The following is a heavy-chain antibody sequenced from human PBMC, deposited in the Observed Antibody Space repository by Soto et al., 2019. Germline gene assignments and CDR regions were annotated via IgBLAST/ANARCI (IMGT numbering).Heavy chain of an antibody. CDR2: INPKNGST. CDR1: GYSFTGYS. Sequence: ASVKVSCKASGYSFTGYSMHWVRQAPGQGLEWMGRINPKNGSTSYAQKFQGRVTMTRDTSTSTVYMELSSLRSEDTAVYYCAKGGCDGGSCYWGPIDYWGQGTLVTVSS. V-gene: IGHV1-46*03. CDR3: AKGGCDGGSCYWGPIDY. J-gene: IGHJ4*02. D-gene: IGHD2-15*01.